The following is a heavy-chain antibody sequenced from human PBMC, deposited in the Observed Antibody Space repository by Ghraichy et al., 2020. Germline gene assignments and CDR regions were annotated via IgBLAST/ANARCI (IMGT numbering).Heavy chain of an antibody. D-gene: IGHD2-2*02. CDR3: GKERCSSTRCYTEVDY. Sequence: GESLNISCEASGFSFSSYGMHWVRQAPGKGLVWLAAISYDGSNKYYPDSVKGRFSISRDNSKNMLYLQMNSLTVEDTAVYYCGKERCSSTRCYTEVDYWGQGTLLTVSS. V-gene: IGHV3-30*18. CDR2: ISYDGSNK. CDR1: GFSFSSYG. J-gene: IGHJ4*02.